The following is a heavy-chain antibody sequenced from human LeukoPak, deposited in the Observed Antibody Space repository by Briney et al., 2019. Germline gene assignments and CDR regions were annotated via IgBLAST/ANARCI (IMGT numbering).Heavy chain of an antibody. V-gene: IGHV1-8*01. CDR3: ARAAHYSYYYGMDV. J-gene: IGHJ6*02. CDR2: MNADSGGT. Sequence: ASVKVSCKASGYTFTSYDINWVRQATGQGLEWMGWMNADSGGTAFAQKFQGRVTMTRNTTTSTAYMELSSVRPDDTAVYYCARAAHYSYYYGMDVWGQGTTVTVSS. CDR1: GYTFTSYD.